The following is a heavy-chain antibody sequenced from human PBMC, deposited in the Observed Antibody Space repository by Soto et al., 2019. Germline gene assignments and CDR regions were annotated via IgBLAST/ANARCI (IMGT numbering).Heavy chain of an antibody. D-gene: IGHD3-3*01. Sequence: PGGSLRLSCAASGFTFSSYSMNWVRQAPGKGLEWVSSISSSSSYIYYADSVKGRFTISRDNAKNSLYLQMNSLGAEDTAVYYCARDSITIFGLDYWGQGTLVTVSS. CDR2: ISSSSSYI. CDR3: ARDSITIFGLDY. V-gene: IGHV3-21*01. CDR1: GFTFSSYS. J-gene: IGHJ4*02.